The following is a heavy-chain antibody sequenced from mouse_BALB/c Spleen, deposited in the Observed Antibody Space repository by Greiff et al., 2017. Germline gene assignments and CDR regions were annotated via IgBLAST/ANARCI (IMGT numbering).Heavy chain of an antibody. V-gene: IGHV1-9*01. D-gene: IGHD3-3*01. CDR1: GYTFSSYW. J-gene: IGHJ3*01. CDR2: ILPGSGST. Sequence: QVQLQQSGAELMKPGASVKISCKATGYTFSSYWIEWVKQRPGHGLEWIGEILPGSGSTNYNEKFKGKATFTADTSSNTAYMQLSSLTSEDSAVYYCARVGTFRGRGTWFAYWGQGTLVTVSA. CDR3: ARVGTFRGRGTWFAY.